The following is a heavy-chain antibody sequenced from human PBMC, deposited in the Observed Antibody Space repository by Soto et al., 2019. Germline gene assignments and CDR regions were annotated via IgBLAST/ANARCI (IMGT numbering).Heavy chain of an antibody. CDR3: ARAYIVVVPAALPTRSVEYYFDY. J-gene: IGHJ4*02. V-gene: IGHV1-46*03. Sequence: ASVKVSCKASGYTFTSYYMHWMRQAPGQGLEWMGIINPSGGSTSYAQKFQGRVTMTRDTSTSTVYMELSSLRSEDTAVYYCARAYIVVVPAALPTRSVEYYFDYWGKGTLVTVAS. CDR2: INPSGGST. D-gene: IGHD2-2*01. CDR1: GYTFTSYY.